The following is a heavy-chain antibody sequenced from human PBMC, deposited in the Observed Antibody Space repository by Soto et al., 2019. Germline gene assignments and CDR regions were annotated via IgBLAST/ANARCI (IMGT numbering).Heavy chain of an antibody. CDR3: AKARTHRVREPYGMDV. D-gene: IGHD3-10*01. CDR2: ISGSGGST. Sequence: VGSLRLSFAASGSTFSSYAMSWVRQAPGTGLEWVSAISGSGGSTYYADSVKGRFTTSRDNSKNTLYLQMNSLRAEDKAVYYCAKARTHRVREPYGMDVWGQGTTVTVSS. V-gene: IGHV3-23*01. J-gene: IGHJ6*02. CDR1: GSTFSSYA.